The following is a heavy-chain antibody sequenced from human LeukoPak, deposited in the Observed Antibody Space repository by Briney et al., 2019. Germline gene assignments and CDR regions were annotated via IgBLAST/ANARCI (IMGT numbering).Heavy chain of an antibody. J-gene: IGHJ3*02. D-gene: IGHD3-22*01. V-gene: IGHV3-9*01. CDR2: ISWNSGSI. CDR3: AKDERGYYDSSGYYGLNAFDI. CDR1: GFTFDDYA. Sequence: GGSLRLSCAASGFTFDDYAMHWVRQAPGKGLEWVSAISWNSGSIGYADSVKGRFTISRDNAKNSLYLQMNSLRAEDTALYYCAKDERGYYDSSGYYGLNAFDIWGQGTMVTVSS.